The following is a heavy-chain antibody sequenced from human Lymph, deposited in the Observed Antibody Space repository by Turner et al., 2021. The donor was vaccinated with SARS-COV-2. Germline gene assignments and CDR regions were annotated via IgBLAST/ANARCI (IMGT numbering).Heavy chain of an antibody. CDR1: GCTFSTYS. CDR2: ISSSSSYI. Sequence: EVQLVESGGGLVKPGGSLRLSCAASGCTFSTYSMTWVRQAPGKGLEWISSISSSSSYIYYADSVKGRFTISRDDAKNSLYLQMNSLRAEDTAVYYCARDIPTTADYFDYWGQGTLVTVSS. J-gene: IGHJ4*02. CDR3: ARDIPTTADYFDY. D-gene: IGHD4-17*01. V-gene: IGHV3-21*01.